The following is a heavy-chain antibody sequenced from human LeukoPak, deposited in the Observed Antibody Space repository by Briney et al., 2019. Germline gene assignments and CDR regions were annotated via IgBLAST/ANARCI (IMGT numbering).Heavy chain of an antibody. J-gene: IGHJ3*02. CDR2: IYSAGST. CDR3: ARGRRDCSGDCYVAFDI. Sequence: PGGSLRLSCAASGFTVSSNYMTWVRQAPGKGLEWVSVIYSAGSTYYADSVKGRFTISRDNSKNTLFLQMNSLRAEDTAVYYCARGRRDCSGDCYVAFDIWGQGTVVTVSS. CDR1: GFTVSSNY. D-gene: IGHD2-21*02. V-gene: IGHV3-53*01.